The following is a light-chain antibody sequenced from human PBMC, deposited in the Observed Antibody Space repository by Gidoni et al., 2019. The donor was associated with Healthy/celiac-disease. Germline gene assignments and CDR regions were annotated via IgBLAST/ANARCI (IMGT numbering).Light chain of an antibody. V-gene: IGKV3-20*01. Sequence: EIVLTLSTGTLSLSQGERATLSCRASQSVSSSYLAWYQQKPGQAPRLLIYGASSRATGIPDRFSGSGSGPDFTLTISRLEPEDFTVYYCQQYGSSLRTWTFGQGTKVEIK. J-gene: IGKJ1*01. CDR1: QSVSSSY. CDR2: GAS. CDR3: QQYGSSLRTWT.